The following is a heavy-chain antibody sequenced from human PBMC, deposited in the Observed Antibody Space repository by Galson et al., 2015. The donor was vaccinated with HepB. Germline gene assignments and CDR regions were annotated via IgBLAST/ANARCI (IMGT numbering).Heavy chain of an antibody. Sequence: SLRLSCAASGFTFSSYNMHWVRQAPGKGLEWVAIVWYDATYKDYDDSVKGRFTISRDNSKNTLSLQMEGLRAEDTAVYFCVRTITPAPIPLFDSWGQGTLVAVSS. V-gene: IGHV3-33*03. CDR3: VRTITPAPIPLFDS. CDR1: GFTFSSYN. CDR2: VWYDATYK. J-gene: IGHJ4*02. D-gene: IGHD3-10*01.